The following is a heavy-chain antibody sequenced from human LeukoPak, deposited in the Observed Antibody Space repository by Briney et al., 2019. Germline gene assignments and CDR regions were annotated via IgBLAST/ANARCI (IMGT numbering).Heavy chain of an antibody. Sequence: SETLSLTCTVSGGSISSGSYYWSWIRQPAGKGLEWIGRIYTSGSTNYNPSLKSRVTISVDTSKNQFSLKLSSVTAADTAVYYCARNKYYYSSGNYGVPNWFDPWGQGTLVTVSS. V-gene: IGHV4-61*02. CDR2: IYTSGST. CDR3: ARNKYYYSSGNYGVPNWFDP. CDR1: GGSISSGSYY. D-gene: IGHD3-10*01. J-gene: IGHJ5*02.